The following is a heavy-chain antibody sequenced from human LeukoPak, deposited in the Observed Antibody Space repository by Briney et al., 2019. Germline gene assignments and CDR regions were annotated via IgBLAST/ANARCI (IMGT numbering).Heavy chain of an antibody. CDR3: AKGTSGWYVAPFDY. V-gene: IGHV3-48*03. CDR1: GFTFSSYE. CDR2: ISSSGSTI. J-gene: IGHJ4*02. Sequence: GGSLRLSCAASGFTFSSYEMNWVRQAPGKGLEWVSYISSSGSTIYYADSVKGRFTISRDNAKNSLYLQMNSLRAEDTAVYYCAKGTSGWYVAPFDYWGQGTLVTVSS. D-gene: IGHD6-19*01.